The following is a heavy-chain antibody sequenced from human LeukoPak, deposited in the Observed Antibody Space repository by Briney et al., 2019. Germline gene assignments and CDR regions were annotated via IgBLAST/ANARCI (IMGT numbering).Heavy chain of an antibody. V-gene: IGHV4-59*08. D-gene: IGHD2-2*01. J-gene: IGHJ4*02. CDR1: GVSISSYY. CDR3: ARAGRGYCSSTSCRLPFDY. CDR2: MYYSGST. Sequence: SETLSLTCTVSGVSISSYYWSWVRQPPGKGLEWVGAMYYSGSTNYNPSLKSRFSISVDTSKNQLSLKLSSVTAADTAVYYCARAGRGYCSSTSCRLPFDYWGQGNGVTVTS.